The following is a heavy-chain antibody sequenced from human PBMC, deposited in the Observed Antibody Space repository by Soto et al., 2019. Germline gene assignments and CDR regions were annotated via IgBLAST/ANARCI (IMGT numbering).Heavy chain of an antibody. J-gene: IGHJ4*02. CDR1: GFTFSAFT. V-gene: IGHV3-21*06. CDR2: ITTTNNYI. CDR3: AKIDRRGVAVVGMGIDS. D-gene: IGHD6-19*01. Sequence: GGSLRVSCTASGFTFSAFTMNWDPQAPGKGLEWVASITTTNNYIYYADSLQGRFTISRDNAKNSLYLRRHTMRAEDTAVYYCAKIDRRGVAVVGMGIDSWGQGTLITVSS.